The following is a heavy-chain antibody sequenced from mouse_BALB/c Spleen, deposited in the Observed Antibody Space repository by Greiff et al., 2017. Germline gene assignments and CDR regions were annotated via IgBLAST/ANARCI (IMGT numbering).Heavy chain of an antibody. CDR3: VRLGDYAGLYYFDY. D-gene: IGHD2-4*01. J-gene: IGHJ2*01. CDR2: IRSKSNNYAT. Sequence: DVQLVESGGGLVQPKGSLKLSCAASGFTFNTYAMNWVRQAPGKGLEWVARIRSKSNNYATYYADSVKDRFTISRDDSQSMLYLQMNNLKTEDTAMYYCVRLGDYAGLYYFDYWGQGTTLTVSS. V-gene: IGHV10-1*02. CDR1: GFTFNTYA.